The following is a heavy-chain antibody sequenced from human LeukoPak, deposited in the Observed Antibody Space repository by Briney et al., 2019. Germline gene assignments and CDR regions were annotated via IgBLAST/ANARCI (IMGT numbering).Heavy chain of an antibody. CDR3: ARHRFGHLFDY. V-gene: IGHV4-59*08. Sequence: PSETLSLTCTVSGGSISSYYWSWIRQPPGKGLEWIGYIYYSGSTNYNPSLKSRVTISVDTSKNQFSLKLSSVTAADTAVYYRARHRFGHLFDYWGQGTLVLVSS. J-gene: IGHJ4*02. CDR2: IYYSGST. D-gene: IGHD3-16*01. CDR1: GGSISSYY.